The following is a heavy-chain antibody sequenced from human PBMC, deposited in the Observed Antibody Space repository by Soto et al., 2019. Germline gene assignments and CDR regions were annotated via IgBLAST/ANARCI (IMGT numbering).Heavy chain of an antibody. V-gene: IGHV3-30*18. CDR1: GFTFSSYG. Sequence: PGGSLRLSCAASGFTFSSYGMHWVRQAPGKGLEWVAVISYDGSNKYYADSVKGRFTISRDNSKNTLYLQMSSLRAEDTAVYYCAKLRDYGDYVREYFQHWGQGTLVTVSS. D-gene: IGHD4-17*01. CDR3: AKLRDYGDYVREYFQH. CDR2: ISYDGSNK. J-gene: IGHJ1*01.